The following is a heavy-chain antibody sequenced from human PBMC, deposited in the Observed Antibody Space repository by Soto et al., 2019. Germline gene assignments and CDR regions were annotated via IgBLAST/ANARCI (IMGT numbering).Heavy chain of an antibody. CDR3: ARQQWLVLNAFDI. CDR1: GGSISSYY. V-gene: IGHV4-59*01. Sequence: QVQLQESGPGLVKPSETLSLTCTVSGGSISSYYWSWIRQPPGKGLEWIGYIYYSGSTNYNPSLKSRXTIXVXPSKNQFSLKLSSVTAADTAVYYCARQQWLVLNAFDIWGQGTMVTVSS. J-gene: IGHJ3*02. CDR2: IYYSGST. D-gene: IGHD6-19*01.